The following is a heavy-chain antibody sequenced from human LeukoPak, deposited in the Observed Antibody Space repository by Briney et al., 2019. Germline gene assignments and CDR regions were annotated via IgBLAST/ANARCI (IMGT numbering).Heavy chain of an antibody. Sequence: GGSLRLSCAASGFTVSSNYMSWVRQAPGKGLEWVPVIYSGGSTYYADSVKGRFTISRDNSKNTLYLQTNSLRAEDTAVYYCARDGGPTMVRGVIGNYGMDVWGQGTTVTVSS. J-gene: IGHJ6*02. V-gene: IGHV3-66*01. CDR1: GFTVSSNY. CDR3: ARDGGPTMVRGVIGNYGMDV. CDR2: IYSGGST. D-gene: IGHD3-10*01.